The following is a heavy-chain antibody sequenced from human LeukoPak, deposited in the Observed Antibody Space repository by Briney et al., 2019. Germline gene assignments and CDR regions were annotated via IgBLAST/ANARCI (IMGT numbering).Heavy chain of an antibody. V-gene: IGHV4-4*02. CDR2: IHHSGSI. Sequence: PSETLSLTCAVSGVSISSNLWWTWVRQPPGKGLEWIAEIHHSGSINYNPSLKSRVTISVDKAKNQFSLRLSSVTAADTAVYYCARDICSTTSCYALDYWGQGTLVTVSS. CDR1: GVSISSNLW. CDR3: ARDICSTTSCYALDY. J-gene: IGHJ4*02. D-gene: IGHD2-2*01.